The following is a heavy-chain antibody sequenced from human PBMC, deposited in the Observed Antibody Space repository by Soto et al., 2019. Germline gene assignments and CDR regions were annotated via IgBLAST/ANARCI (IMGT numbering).Heavy chain of an antibody. CDR3: ARERGAFDI. CDR2: MNHNSGST. J-gene: IGHJ3*02. V-gene: IGHV1-8*01. Sequence: QGQLVQSGAEVKKPGASVKVSCKASGYTFTSYDINWVRQATGQGLEWTGWMNHNSGSTSYTQKFQGRVTMIRNTSISTAYRELSSLRAEDSAVYYCARERGAFDIWGQGTMVTVSS. CDR1: GYTFTSYD. D-gene: IGHD3-10*01.